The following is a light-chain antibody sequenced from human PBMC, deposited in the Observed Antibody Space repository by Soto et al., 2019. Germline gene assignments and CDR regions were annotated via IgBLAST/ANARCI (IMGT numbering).Light chain of an antibody. CDR3: QTWGTGFWV. V-gene: IGLV4-69*01. Sequence: QLVLTQSPSASASLGASVKLTCTLSSGHSSYAIAWHQQQPEKGPRYLMKLNSDGSHSKGDGNPDRFSGSSSGAERYLTISSLQSEDEADYYCQTWGTGFWVFGGGTKLTVL. CDR2: LNSDGSH. J-gene: IGLJ3*02. CDR1: SGHSSYA.